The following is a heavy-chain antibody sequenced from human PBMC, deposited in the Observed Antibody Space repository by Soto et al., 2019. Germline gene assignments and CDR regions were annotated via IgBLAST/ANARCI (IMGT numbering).Heavy chain of an antibody. J-gene: IGHJ6*02. V-gene: IGHV4-31*03. Sequence: QVQLQESGPGLVKPSQTLSLTCTVSGGSISSGGYYWTWIRQHPGKGLEWVGYNHYSGSTYYNPSCNGRVTISLDTSNIQCSLKLSSVTAAGTAVFYCGSGAGIAGRCYWMDGWGQGTKVTVSS. CDR3: GSGAGIAGRCYWMDG. CDR1: GGSISSGGYY. CDR2: NHYSGST. D-gene: IGHD6-13*01.